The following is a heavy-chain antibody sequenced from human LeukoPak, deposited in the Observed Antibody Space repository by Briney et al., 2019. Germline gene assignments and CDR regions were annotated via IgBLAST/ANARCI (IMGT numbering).Heavy chain of an antibody. J-gene: IGHJ4*02. D-gene: IGHD2-21*02. Sequence: PGGSLRLSCAASEFTFSNYSMNWVRQAPGKGLAWVSCIKTDGSITAYAGSVKGRFTISRDNAKNTLYLQMNSLRADDTAVYYCARDGDAPMTDFDYWGQGTLVTVSS. CDR3: ARDGDAPMTDFDY. CDR1: EFTFSNYS. CDR2: IKTDGSIT. V-gene: IGHV3-74*01.